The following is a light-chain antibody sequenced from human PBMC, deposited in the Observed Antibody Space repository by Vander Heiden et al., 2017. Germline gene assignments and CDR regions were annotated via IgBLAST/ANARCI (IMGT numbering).Light chain of an antibody. V-gene: IGLV2-14*03. CDR2: DVS. J-gene: IGLJ2*01. CDR3: SSYRSSSTLEV. Sequence: SALTPPASVPGSPGESHNISCTGTSIDIGGYNYVSWYQQHPGKAPKVMIYDVSNRPSGVSNRFSGSKSGNTASLIISGLQAEDEADYYCSSYRSSSTLEVFGGGTKLTVL. CDR1: SIDIGGYNY.